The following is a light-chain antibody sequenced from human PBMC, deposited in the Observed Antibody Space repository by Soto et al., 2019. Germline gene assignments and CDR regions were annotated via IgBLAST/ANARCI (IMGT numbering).Light chain of an antibody. CDR1: QGMSNY. J-gene: IGKJ1*01. Sequence: DIQMTQSPSSLSASVGDRVTITCRASQGMSNYLDWYQQKPGKVPKLLIYAASTLQSGVPSRFSGSGSGTDFTLTISSLQPEDVATYYCQKYNSAPRTFGQGTKVEIK. CDR2: AAS. V-gene: IGKV1-27*01. CDR3: QKYNSAPRT.